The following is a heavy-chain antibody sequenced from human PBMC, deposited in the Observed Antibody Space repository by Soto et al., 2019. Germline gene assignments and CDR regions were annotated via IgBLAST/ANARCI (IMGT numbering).Heavy chain of an antibody. CDR1: GFTFSSYA. CDR3: AKGPGMYSEFDC. CDR2: ISGSDGST. J-gene: IGHJ4*02. D-gene: IGHD2-8*01. V-gene: IGHV3-23*01. Sequence: EVQMLESGGGLVQPGGSLRLSCAASGFTFSSYAMSWVRQAPGKGLEWVSAISGSDGSTFYADSVKGRFTISRDDSKNTLYLQMNSLRAEDTAVYYCAKGPGMYSEFDCWGQGTLVTVSS.